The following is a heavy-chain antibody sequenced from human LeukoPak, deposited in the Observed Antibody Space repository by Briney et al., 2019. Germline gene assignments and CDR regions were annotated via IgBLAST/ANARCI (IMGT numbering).Heavy chain of an antibody. CDR3: AKGSAIFGVVIKTDAFDI. V-gene: IGHV3-30*02. CDR2: IWYGGSNK. Sequence: GGSLRLSCAASGFTFSSYGMHWVRQAPGKGLEWVAVIWYGGSNKYYADSVKGRFTISRDNSKNTLYLQMNSLRAEDTAVYYCAKGSAIFGVVIKTDAFDIWGQGTMVTVSS. CDR1: GFTFSSYG. J-gene: IGHJ3*02. D-gene: IGHD3-3*01.